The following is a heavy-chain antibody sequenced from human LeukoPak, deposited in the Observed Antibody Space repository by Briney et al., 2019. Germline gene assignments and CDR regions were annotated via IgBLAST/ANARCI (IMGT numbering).Heavy chain of an antibody. Sequence: SVKVSCKASGYTFTSYGISWVRQAPGQGLEWMGRIIPILGIANYAQKFQGRVTITADKSTSTAYMELSSLRSEDTAVYYCARERYYYDSSGYSDYWGQGTLVTVSS. CDR1: GYTFTSYG. CDR3: ARERYYYDSSGYSDY. J-gene: IGHJ4*02. CDR2: IIPILGIA. D-gene: IGHD3-22*01. V-gene: IGHV1-69*04.